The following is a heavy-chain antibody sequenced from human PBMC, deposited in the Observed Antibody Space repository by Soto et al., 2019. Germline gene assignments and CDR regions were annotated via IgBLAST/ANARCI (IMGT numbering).Heavy chain of an antibody. CDR2: IYYSGST. D-gene: IGHD2-2*01. V-gene: IGHV4-59*01. Sequence: SETLSLTCTVSGGSISSYYWSWIRQPPGKGLEWIGYIYYSGSTNYNPSLKSRVTISVDTSKNRFSLKLGSVTAADTAVYYCARGLGYCSSTSCYNWFDPWGQGTLVTVSS. CDR3: ARGLGYCSSTSCYNWFDP. CDR1: GGSISSYY. J-gene: IGHJ5*02.